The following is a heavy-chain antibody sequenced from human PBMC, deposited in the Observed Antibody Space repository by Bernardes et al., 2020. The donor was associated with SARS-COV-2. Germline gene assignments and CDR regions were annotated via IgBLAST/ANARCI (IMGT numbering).Heavy chain of an antibody. D-gene: IGHD3-22*01. V-gene: IGHV4-59*11. CDR2: TYYSGST. CDR1: GGSISSHY. J-gene: IGHJ4*02. Sequence: TLSLTCTVSGGSISSHYWSWIRQPPGKGLEWIGYTYYSGSTNYKPSLKSRATISVDTSKSQSSLKLSSVTAADTAVYYCARGKWLQPFDYWGQGILVTVSS. CDR3: ARGKWLQPFDY.